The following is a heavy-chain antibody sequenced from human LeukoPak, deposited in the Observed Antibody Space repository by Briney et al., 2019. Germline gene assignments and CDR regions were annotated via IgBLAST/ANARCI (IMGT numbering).Heavy chain of an antibody. CDR3: ARSRGYSYGYGY. V-gene: IGHV1-2*06. Sequence: GASVKVSCKASGYTFTGYYMHWVRQAPGQGLEWMGRINPNSGGTNYAQKFQGRVTMTRDASISTAYMELSRLRSDDTAVYYCARSRGYSYGYGYWGQGTLVTVSS. D-gene: IGHD5-18*01. CDR1: GYTFTGYY. CDR2: INPNSGGT. J-gene: IGHJ4*02.